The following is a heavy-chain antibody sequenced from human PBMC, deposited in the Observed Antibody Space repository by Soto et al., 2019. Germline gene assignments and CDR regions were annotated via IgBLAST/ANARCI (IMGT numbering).Heavy chain of an antibody. J-gene: IGHJ5*02. V-gene: IGHV1-69*13. Sequence: SVKVSCKASGGTFSSYAISWVRQAPGQGLEWMGGIIPIFGTANYAQKFQGRVTITADESTSTAYMELSSLRSEDTAVYYCARDFGVSRILGVHVDPWGQRPLLTVST. CDR1: GGTFSSYA. CDR2: IIPIFGTA. CDR3: ARDFGVSRILGVHVDP. D-gene: IGHD3-3*01.